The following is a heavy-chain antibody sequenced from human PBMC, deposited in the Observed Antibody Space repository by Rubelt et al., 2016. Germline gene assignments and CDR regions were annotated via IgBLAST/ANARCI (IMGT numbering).Heavy chain of an antibody. CDR3: AKAAGASAGKGGWFDP. D-gene: IGHD6-13*01. CDR1: SFS. Sequence: SFSMSWVRQVPGKGLEWVSWISTSGSTIFYADSVKGRFTISRDNARDNAKSSLYLQMDSLRADDTAVYYCAKAAGASAGKGGWFDPWGQGTLVTVSS. V-gene: IGHV3-48*01. CDR2: ISTSGSTI. J-gene: IGHJ5*02.